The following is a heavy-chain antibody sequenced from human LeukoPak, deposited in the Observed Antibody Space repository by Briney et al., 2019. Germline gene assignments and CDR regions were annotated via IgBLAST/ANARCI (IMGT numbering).Heavy chain of an antibody. CDR1: GDTFTSYA. D-gene: IGHD1-26*01. V-gene: IGHV1-69*13. CDR3: ARALYNGSPTLYYYYYVDV. Sequence: GASVKVSCKASGDTFTSYAVNWVRQAPGQGLEWMGGIIPFFGTTNYAQKFQGRVTIAAAESTSTVYMELSSLRSEDTAVYYCARALYNGSPTLYYYYYVDVWGTGTTVTVSS. J-gene: IGHJ6*03. CDR2: IIPFFGTT.